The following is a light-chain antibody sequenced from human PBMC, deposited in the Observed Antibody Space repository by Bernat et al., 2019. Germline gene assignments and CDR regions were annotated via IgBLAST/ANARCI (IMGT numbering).Light chain of an antibody. V-gene: IGLV3-1*01. CDR2: RDD. J-gene: IGLJ3*02. Sequence: SFELTQPPSVSVSPGQTASITCSGDYLGTKYTCWYQQKPGQSPVVVIYRDDKRPSGIPERFSGSHSGNTATLTISGAQAAGEADYYCQAWDSSTGGLGGGTKLTVI. CDR1: YLGTKY. CDR3: QAWDSSTGG.